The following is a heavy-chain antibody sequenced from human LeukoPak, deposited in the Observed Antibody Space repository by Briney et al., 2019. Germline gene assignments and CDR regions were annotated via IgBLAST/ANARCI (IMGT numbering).Heavy chain of an antibody. D-gene: IGHD3-3*01. CDR2: ISGSGGST. J-gene: IGHJ6*02. CDR1: GFTFSSYA. CDR3: AKSTIFGVVDYYYGTDV. V-gene: IGHV3-23*01. Sequence: PGGSLRLSCAASGFTFSSYAMSWVRQAPGKGLEWVSAISGSGGSTYYADSVKGRFTISRDNSKNTLYLQMNSLRAEDTAVYYCAKSTIFGVVDYYYGTDVWGQGTTVTVSS.